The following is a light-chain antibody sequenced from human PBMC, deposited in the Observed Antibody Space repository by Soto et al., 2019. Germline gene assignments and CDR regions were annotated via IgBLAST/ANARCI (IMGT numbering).Light chain of an antibody. CDR1: QSVTSN. V-gene: IGKV3-15*01. CDR3: QQYTHWPVWT. J-gene: IGKJ1*01. Sequence: EIVLTQSPGTLSLSPGERATLSCGASQSVTSNYLAWYQQKPGQAPRLLIYGPSTRATGVPARFSGSGSGTEFTLTISSLHSEDFAIYYCQQYTHWPVWTFGQGTKVDIK. CDR2: GPS.